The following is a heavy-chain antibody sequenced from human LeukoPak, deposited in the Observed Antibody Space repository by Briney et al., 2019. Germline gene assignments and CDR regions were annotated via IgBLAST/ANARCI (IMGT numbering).Heavy chain of an antibody. CDR1: GYTFTSYD. V-gene: IGHV1-8*01. D-gene: IGHD5-18*01. CDR2: MNPNSGNT. Sequence: ASVKVSCKASGYTFTSYDINWVRQATGQGLEWMGWMNPNSGNTGYAQKFQGRVTMTRNTSISTACMELSSLRPEDTAVYYCARRGARYSYGPNWFDPWGQGTLVTVSS. CDR3: ARRGARYSYGPNWFDP. J-gene: IGHJ5*02.